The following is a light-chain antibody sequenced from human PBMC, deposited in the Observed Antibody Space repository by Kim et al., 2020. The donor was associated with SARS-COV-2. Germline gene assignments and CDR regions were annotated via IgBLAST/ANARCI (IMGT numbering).Light chain of an antibody. CDR2: AAS. J-gene: IGKJ1*01. CDR3: QQNYSHPPT. CDR1: QGISSY. Sequence: AIRMTQSPSSLSASTGDRVTITCRASQGISSYLAWYKQKPGKAPKLLIYAASTLQSGVPSRFSGSGSGTDFTLTISCLQSEDFATYYCQQNYSHPPTFFQGSKMKIK. V-gene: IGKV1-8*01.